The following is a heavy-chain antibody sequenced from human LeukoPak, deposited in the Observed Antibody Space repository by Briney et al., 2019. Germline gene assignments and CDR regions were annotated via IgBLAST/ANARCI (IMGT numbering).Heavy chain of an antibody. CDR2: ISSSSSTM. Sequence: PGGSLRLSCAASGFSFSTYSMNWVRQAPGKGLEWISYISSSSSTMYYADSVKGRFTISRDNVKNSPYLQMNGLRAEDTAVYYCAGTPYSSTLRRPDYWGQGTLVTVSS. CDR1: GFSFSTYS. CDR3: AGTPYSSTLRRPDY. J-gene: IGHJ4*02. D-gene: IGHD6-13*01. V-gene: IGHV3-48*01.